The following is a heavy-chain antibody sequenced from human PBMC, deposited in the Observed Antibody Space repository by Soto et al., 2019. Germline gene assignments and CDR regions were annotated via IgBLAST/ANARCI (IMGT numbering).Heavy chain of an antibody. J-gene: IGHJ4*02. Sequence: EVQLVESGGGLVQPGGSLRLSCAASGFTFSNYWMHWVRQARGKGLAGVARIDHDGSTDYAGSVRGRFTVSRDNAENMLYLQLNSLRDDDTALYYFVSDSHGDSWGQATLVTVSS. CDR3: VSDSHGDS. V-gene: IGHV3-74*01. CDR2: IDHDGST. CDR1: GFTFSNYW.